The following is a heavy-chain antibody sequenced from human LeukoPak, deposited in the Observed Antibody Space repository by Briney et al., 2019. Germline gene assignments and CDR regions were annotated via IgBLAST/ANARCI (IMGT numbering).Heavy chain of an antibody. V-gene: IGHV4-34*01. Sequence: PSETLSPTCAVYGGSFSGYYWSWIRQPPGKGLEWIGEINHSGSTNYNPSLKSRVTISVDTSKNQFSLKLSSVTAADTAVYYCARVHFGPTTVTPYYFDYWGQGTLVTVSS. CDR1: GGSFSGYY. CDR3: ARVHFGPTTVTPYYFDY. J-gene: IGHJ4*02. CDR2: INHSGST. D-gene: IGHD4-17*01.